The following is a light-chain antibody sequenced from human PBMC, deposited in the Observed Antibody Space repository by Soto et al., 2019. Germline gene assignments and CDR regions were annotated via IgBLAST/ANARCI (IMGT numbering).Light chain of an antibody. V-gene: IGKV1-5*03. J-gene: IGKJ1*01. Sequence: DIQMTQSPSTLSASVGDRVTITCRASQSISSWLAWYQQKPGKAPKLLISKASSLESGGPSRFSGSVSGTEFTLTISSLQPDDFATYYCQQYNSYWTFGQGTKV. CDR2: KAS. CDR1: QSISSW. CDR3: QQYNSYWT.